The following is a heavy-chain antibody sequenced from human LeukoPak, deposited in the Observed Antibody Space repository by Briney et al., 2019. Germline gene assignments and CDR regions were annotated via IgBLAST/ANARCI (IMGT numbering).Heavy chain of an antibody. Sequence: SETLSLTCTVSGGSISGSYWSWIRQPPGKGLEWIGYIYYTGSTNYNPSLMSRVTLSVDTSKKQFSLKVISVTAADTAVYYCARAPTVPAWYFDLWGRGTLVTVSS. D-gene: IGHD4-17*01. J-gene: IGHJ2*01. CDR1: GGSISGSY. CDR2: IYYTGST. V-gene: IGHV4-59*01. CDR3: ARAPTVPAWYFDL.